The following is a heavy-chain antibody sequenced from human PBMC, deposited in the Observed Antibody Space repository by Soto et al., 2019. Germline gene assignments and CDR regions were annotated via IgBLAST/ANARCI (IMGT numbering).Heavy chain of an antibody. CDR2: IWYDGSNK. V-gene: IGHV3-33*01. Sequence: GGSLRLSCAASGFTFSSYGMHWVRQAPGKGLEWVAVIWYDGSNKYYADSVKGRFTISRDNSKNTLYLQMNSLRAEDTAVYYCARDHGWYSGYNAFDYWGQGTLVTVSS. CDR1: GFTFSSYG. D-gene: IGHD5-12*01. CDR3: ARDHGWYSGYNAFDY. J-gene: IGHJ4*02.